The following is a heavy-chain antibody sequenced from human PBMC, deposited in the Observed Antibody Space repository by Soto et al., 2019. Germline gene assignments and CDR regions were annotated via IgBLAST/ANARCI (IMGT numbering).Heavy chain of an antibody. CDR2: ISGSGGST. V-gene: IGHV3-23*01. D-gene: IGHD3-22*01. CDR1: GFTFSSYA. Sequence: LRLSCAASGFTFSSYAMSWVRQAPGKGLEWVSAISGSGGSTYYADSVKGRFTISRDNSKNTLYLQMNSLRAEDTAVYYCATPDTDYYDSSGYYTFDYWGQGTLVTVSS. J-gene: IGHJ4*02. CDR3: ATPDTDYYDSSGYYTFDY.